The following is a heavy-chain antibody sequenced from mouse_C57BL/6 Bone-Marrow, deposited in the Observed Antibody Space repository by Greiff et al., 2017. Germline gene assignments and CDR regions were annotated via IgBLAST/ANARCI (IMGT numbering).Heavy chain of an antibody. V-gene: IGHV2-2*01. D-gene: IGHD1-1*01. CDR2: IWSGGST. CDR3: ARGATVVAKDWYFDV. Sequence: VKLQESGPGLVQPSQSLSITCTVSGFSLTSYGVPWVRQSPGKGLEWLGVIWSGGSTDYNAAFISRLSISKENSKDQVFFKMNSLQADDTAIYYCARGATVVAKDWYFDVWGTGTTVTVSS. J-gene: IGHJ1*03. CDR1: GFSLTSYG.